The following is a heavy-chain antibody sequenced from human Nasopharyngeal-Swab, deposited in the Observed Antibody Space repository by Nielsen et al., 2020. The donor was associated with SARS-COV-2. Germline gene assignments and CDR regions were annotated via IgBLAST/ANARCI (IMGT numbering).Heavy chain of an antibody. J-gene: IGHJ4*02. D-gene: IGHD3-10*01. CDR3: ARASDGSENYYYFDY. CDR1: GGTFSSYA. Sequence: SVKVSCKASGGTFSSYAISWVRQAPGQGLEWMGGIIPIFGTPNYAQEFQGRVTISADESTSTANMELSSLRSEDTAVYYCARASDGSENYYYFDYWGQGTLVTVST. V-gene: IGHV1-69*13. CDR2: IIPIFGTP.